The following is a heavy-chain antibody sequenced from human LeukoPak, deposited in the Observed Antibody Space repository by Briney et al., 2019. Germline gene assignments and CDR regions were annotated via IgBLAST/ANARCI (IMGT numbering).Heavy chain of an antibody. CDR3: ANGVGVAVAEFDY. Sequence: GGSLRLSCAASGFTFSSSGMHWARQAPGKGLEWMAGITYDGSKKYYADSVKGRFTISRDNSKNTMYLQMNSLRAEDTAVYYCANGVGVAVAEFDYWGQGTLVTVSS. CDR2: ITYDGSKK. D-gene: IGHD6-19*01. J-gene: IGHJ4*02. CDR1: GFTFSSSG. V-gene: IGHV3-30*18.